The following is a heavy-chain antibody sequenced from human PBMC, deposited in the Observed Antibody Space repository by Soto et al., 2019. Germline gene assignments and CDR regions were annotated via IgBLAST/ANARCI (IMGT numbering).Heavy chain of an antibody. J-gene: IGHJ4*02. V-gene: IGHV3-21*01. D-gene: IGHD3-9*01. Sequence: GGSLRLSCTASGFTFSSYSMNWVRQAPGKGLEWVSSISSSSSYIYYADSVKGRFTISRDNAKNSLYLQMNSLRAEDTAVYYCARGRGYYDILTGSIYWGQGTLVTVSS. CDR3: ARGRGYYDILTGSIY. CDR1: GFTFSSYS. CDR2: ISSSSSYI.